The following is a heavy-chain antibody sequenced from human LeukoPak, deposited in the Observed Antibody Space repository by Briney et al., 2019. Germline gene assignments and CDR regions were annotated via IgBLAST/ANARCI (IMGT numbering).Heavy chain of an antibody. CDR3: ASNYGSGSYHYFGY. CDR1: GGSISSGDYY. D-gene: IGHD3-10*01. Sequence: SQTLSLTCTVSGGSISSGDYYWSWIRQPPGKGLEWIGYIYYSGSTYYNPSLKSRVTMSVDTSKNQFSLKMSSVTAADTAVYYCASNYGSGSYHYFGYWGQGTLVTVSS. J-gene: IGHJ4*02. V-gene: IGHV4-30-4*01. CDR2: IYYSGST.